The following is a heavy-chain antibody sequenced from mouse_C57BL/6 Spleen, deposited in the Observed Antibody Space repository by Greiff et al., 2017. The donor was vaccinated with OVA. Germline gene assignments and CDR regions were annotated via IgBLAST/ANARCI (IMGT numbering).Heavy chain of an antibody. V-gene: IGHV1-80*01. J-gene: IGHJ4*01. D-gene: IGHD2-14*01. Sequence: QVQLQQSGAELVKPGASVKISCKASGYAFSSYWMNWVKQRPGKGLEWIGQIYPGDGDTNYNGKFKGKATLTADKSSSTAYMQLSSLTSEDSAVYFCARKNYRNAMDYWGQGTSVTVSS. CDR2: IYPGDGDT. CDR3: ARKNYRNAMDY. CDR1: GYAFSSYW.